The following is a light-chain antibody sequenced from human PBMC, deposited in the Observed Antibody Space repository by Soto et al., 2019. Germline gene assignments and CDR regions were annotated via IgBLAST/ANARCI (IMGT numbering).Light chain of an antibody. CDR2: AAS. J-gene: IGKJ3*01. Sequence: DIQMTQSPSTLSGSVGDRVTITCRASQGISSYLAWYQQKPGKAPKLLIYAASTLQSGVPSRFSGSGSGTDFTLTISCLQSEDFATYYCQQYYSYPRTFGPGTKVDIK. CDR1: QGISSY. V-gene: IGKV1-9*01. CDR3: QQYYSYPRT.